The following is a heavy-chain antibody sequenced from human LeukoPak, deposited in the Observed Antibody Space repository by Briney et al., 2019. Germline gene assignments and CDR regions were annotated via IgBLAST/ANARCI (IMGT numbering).Heavy chain of an antibody. CDR2: VFTSGST. CDR1: GASISSYSC. V-gene: IGHV4-4*07. J-gene: IGHJ5*02. CDR3: VGDDTGFDP. Sequence: KPSETLSLTCAVSGASISSYSCWSWIRQPAGKGLEWIGRVFTSGSTNYNPSLKSRVTMSLDTSKNQFSLKLSSVTAADTAVYYCVGDDTGFDPWGQGTLVTVSS.